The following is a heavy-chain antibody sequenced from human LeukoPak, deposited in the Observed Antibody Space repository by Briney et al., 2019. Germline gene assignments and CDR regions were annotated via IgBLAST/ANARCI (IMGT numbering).Heavy chain of an antibody. D-gene: IGHD3-3*01. Sequence: PSETLSLTRTVVGGAINSRNQYWGWVRQSPGKGLEWIGSIYYSGSVNDNPSLQSRVTISVDTSRNQFSLKLTSMTVADTAVYFCARRVATSGNFFDYWGPGTLVTVS. J-gene: IGHJ4*02. CDR3: ARRVATSGNFFDY. V-gene: IGHV4-39*01. CDR2: IYYSGSV. CDR1: GGAINSRNQY.